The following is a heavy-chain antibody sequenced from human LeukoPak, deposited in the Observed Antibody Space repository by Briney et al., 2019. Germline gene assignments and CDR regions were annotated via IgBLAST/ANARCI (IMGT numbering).Heavy chain of an antibody. CDR3: ARFSYAPAAIDYYGMIV. CDR1: GGSISRGHYQ. V-gene: IGHV4-30-4*01. Sequence: SETLSLTCTVSGGSISRGHYQWSWIRQPPGKGLEWIGYIYYSGSTYYSPSLKSRVTISVDTSKNQFSPKLSSVTDADTAAYYCARFSYAPAAIDYYGMIVSGQGTTVTVSS. J-gene: IGHJ6*02. CDR2: IYYSGST. D-gene: IGHD2-2*01.